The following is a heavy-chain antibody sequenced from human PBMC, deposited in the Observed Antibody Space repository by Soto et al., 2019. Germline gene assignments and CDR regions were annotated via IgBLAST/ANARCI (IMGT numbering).Heavy chain of an antibody. V-gene: IGHV3-33*01. D-gene: IGHD6-13*01. CDR2: IWYDGSNK. CDR3: ARDVGGSSWHGGGYYFDY. CDR1: GFTFSSYG. Sequence: GGSLRLSCAASGFTFSSYGMHWVRQAPGKGLEWVAVIWYDGSNKYYADSVKGRFTISRDNSKNTLYLQMNSLRAEDTAVYYCARDVGGSSWHGGGYYFDYWGQGTLVTVSS. J-gene: IGHJ4*02.